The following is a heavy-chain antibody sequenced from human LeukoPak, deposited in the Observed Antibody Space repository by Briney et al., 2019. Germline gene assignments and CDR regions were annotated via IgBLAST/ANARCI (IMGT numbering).Heavy chain of an antibody. V-gene: IGHV3-48*01. D-gene: IGHD5-12*01. J-gene: IGHJ4*02. CDR2: ITSSSSTI. CDR3: ARDSRYSGYDSNSFDY. CDR1: GFSFSTYS. Sequence: PGGSLRHSCAASGFSFSTYSMNWVRQAPGKGLEWVSYITSSSSTIYYADSVKGRFTISRDNAKNSLYLQMNSLRAEDTAVYYCARDSRYSGYDSNSFDYWGQGTLVTVSS.